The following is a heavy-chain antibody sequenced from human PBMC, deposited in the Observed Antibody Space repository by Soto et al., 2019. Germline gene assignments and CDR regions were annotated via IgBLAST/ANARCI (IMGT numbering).Heavy chain of an antibody. Sequence: EVQLVESGGGLVKPGGSLRLSCAASGFTFSSYWMSWVRQAPGKGLEWVANIKQDGSEKYYVDSVKGRFTISRDNAKNSLYLQMNSLRAEDTAVYYCARDDCSSTSCYSYYYYGMDVWGQGTTVTVSS. CDR2: IKQDGSEK. V-gene: IGHV3-7*01. J-gene: IGHJ6*02. CDR1: GFTFSSYW. CDR3: ARDDCSSTSCYSYYYYGMDV. D-gene: IGHD2-2*01.